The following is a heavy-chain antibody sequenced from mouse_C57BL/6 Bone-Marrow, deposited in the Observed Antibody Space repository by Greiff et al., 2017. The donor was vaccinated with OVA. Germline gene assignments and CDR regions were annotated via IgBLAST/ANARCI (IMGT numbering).Heavy chain of an antibody. CDR3: ARGHGSSYGFAY. J-gene: IGHJ3*01. CDR1: GYSFTGYY. CDR2: INPSTGGT. D-gene: IGHD1-1*01. V-gene: IGHV1-42*01. Sequence: VHVKQSGPELVKPGASVKISCKASGYSFTGYYMNWVKQSPEKSLEWIGEINPSTGGTTYNQKFKAKATLTVDKSSSTAYMQLKSLTSEDYAVYYCARGHGSSYGFAYWGQGTLVTVSA.